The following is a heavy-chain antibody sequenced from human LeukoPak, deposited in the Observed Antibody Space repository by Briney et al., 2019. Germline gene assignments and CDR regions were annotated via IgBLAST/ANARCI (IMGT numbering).Heavy chain of an antibody. D-gene: IGHD7-27*01. V-gene: IGHV4-34*01. CDR2: INHSGST. Sequence: PSETLSLTCAVYGGSFSGYCWSWIRQPPGKGLEWIGEINHSGSTNYNPSLKSRVTISVDTSKNQFSLKLSSVTAADTAVYYCARDAGPSELGISWFDPWGQGTLVTVSS. CDR1: GGSFSGYC. J-gene: IGHJ5*02. CDR3: ARDAGPSELGISWFDP.